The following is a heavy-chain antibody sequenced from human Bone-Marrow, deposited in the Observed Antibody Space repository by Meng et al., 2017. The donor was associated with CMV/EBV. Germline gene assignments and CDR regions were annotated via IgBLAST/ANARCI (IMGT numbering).Heavy chain of an antibody. Sequence: GESLKISCAASGFTFSSYWMHWVRQAPGKGLVWVSRINSDGSSTSYADSVKGRFTIPRDNAKNSLYLQMNSLRDEDTAVYYCATEARNRSWFHSGQGTTVTVSS. D-gene: IGHD6-13*01. CDR3: ATEARNRSWFH. CDR2: INSDGSST. CDR1: GFTFSSYW. V-gene: IGHV3-74*01. J-gene: IGHJ4*02.